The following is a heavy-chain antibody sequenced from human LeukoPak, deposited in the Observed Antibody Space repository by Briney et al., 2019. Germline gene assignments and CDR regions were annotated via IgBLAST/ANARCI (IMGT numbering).Heavy chain of an antibody. CDR2: VHYSGSA. V-gene: IGHV4-34*01. Sequence: PSETLSLTCAVYGGSFSGYYWTWIRQPPGKGLEWIGEVHYSGSATYNPSLKSRVTISVDTSKNQFSLKMNSVTAADTAVYYCARGQWFRAFWSRGTPVTVSS. CDR3: ARGQWFRAF. D-gene: IGHD3-10*01. CDR1: GGSFSGYY. J-gene: IGHJ4*02.